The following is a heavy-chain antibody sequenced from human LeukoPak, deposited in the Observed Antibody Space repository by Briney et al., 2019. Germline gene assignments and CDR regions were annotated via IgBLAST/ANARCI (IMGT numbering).Heavy chain of an antibody. D-gene: IGHD1-26*01. CDR1: GFTFSSYS. J-gene: IGHJ3*02. V-gene: IGHV3-48*04. CDR2: ISSSSSTI. CDR3: ARDGGSYYYAFDI. Sequence: GGSLRLSCAASGFTFSSYSMNWVRQAPGKGLEWVSYISSSSSTIYYADSVKGRFTISRDNAKNSLYLQMNSLRAEGTAVYYCARDGGSYYYAFDIWGQGTMVTVSS.